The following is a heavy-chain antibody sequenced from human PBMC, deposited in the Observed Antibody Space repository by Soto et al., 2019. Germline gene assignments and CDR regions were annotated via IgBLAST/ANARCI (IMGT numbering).Heavy chain of an antibody. CDR2: ISSSGSII. J-gene: IGHJ4*02. D-gene: IGHD3-22*01. Sequence: GGSLRLSCAASGFTFSDYYMTWIRQAPGKGLEWVSYISSSGSIIYYADSVKGRFTISRDNAKNSLYLQLNSLRAEDTAVYYCARDLGYYASDGYFDYWGQGTVVTVSS. CDR3: ARDLGYYASDGYFDY. CDR1: GFTFSDYY. V-gene: IGHV3-11*01.